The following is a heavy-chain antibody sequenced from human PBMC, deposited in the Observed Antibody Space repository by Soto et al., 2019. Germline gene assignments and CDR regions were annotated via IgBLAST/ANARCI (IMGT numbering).Heavy chain of an antibody. Sequence: QVQLQESGPGLVKPSETLALTCSVSGGSINNFHWSWIRQPPGKGLEWIGFVFYSGRTTYNPSLQSRVTSSVAPSHNHFSRKVRSVTAADTATYYCARIKSGYSCGSIIGFWGQGKLVTVSS. D-gene: IGHD5-18*01. CDR2: VFYSGRT. CDR1: GGSINNFH. V-gene: IGHV4-59*01. CDR3: ARIKSGYSCGSIIGF. J-gene: IGHJ4*02.